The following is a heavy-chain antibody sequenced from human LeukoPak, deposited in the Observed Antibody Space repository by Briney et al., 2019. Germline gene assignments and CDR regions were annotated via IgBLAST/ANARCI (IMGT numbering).Heavy chain of an antibody. D-gene: IGHD3-10*01. Sequence: GGSLRLSCAASGFTFSIYGMHWVRQAPGKGLEWVAVIWYDGSNKYYADSVKGRFTISRDNSKNTLYLKMISLRAEDRAVYYCANYGSVSYFAYWGQGTLVTVSS. V-gene: IGHV3-30*02. J-gene: IGHJ4*02. CDR2: IWYDGSNK. CDR1: GFTFSIYG. CDR3: ANYGSVSYFAY.